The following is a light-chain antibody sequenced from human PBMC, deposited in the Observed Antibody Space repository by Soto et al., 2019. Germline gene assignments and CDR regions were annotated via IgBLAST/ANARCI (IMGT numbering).Light chain of an antibody. V-gene: IGKV1-39*01. CDR1: QSITML. Sequence: DIQMTQSPSSLSASVGDRVTITCRASQSITMLVNWYKQESGKAPNLLIHDAYILYSGVPSRFRGSGSGTDFSLTISNLQPEDFATYFCQHSAGVPVTFGGGTKVEMK. CDR3: QHSAGVPVT. CDR2: DAY. J-gene: IGKJ4*01.